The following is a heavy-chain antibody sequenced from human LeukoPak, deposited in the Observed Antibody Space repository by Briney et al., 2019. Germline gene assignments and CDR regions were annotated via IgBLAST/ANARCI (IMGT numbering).Heavy chain of an antibody. D-gene: IGHD3-3*01. V-gene: IGHV1-2*02. Sequence: ASVKVSCKASGYTFTGYYIRWVRQAPGQGLEWMGWINPNSGGTNYAQKFQGRVTMTRDTSISTAYMELSRLRSDDTAVYYCARDHFDFWSGYSATYFDYWGQGTLVTVSS. CDR2: INPNSGGT. CDR1: GYTFTGYY. CDR3: ARDHFDFWSGYSATYFDY. J-gene: IGHJ4*02.